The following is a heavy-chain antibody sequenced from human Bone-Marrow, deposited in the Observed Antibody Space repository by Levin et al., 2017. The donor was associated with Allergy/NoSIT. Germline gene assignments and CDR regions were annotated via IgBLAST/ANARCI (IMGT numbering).Heavy chain of an antibody. CDR3: ARVADYHCMEV. V-gene: IGHV3-13*04. D-gene: IGHD2-15*01. J-gene: IGHJ6*03. CDR1: GFTFSNYD. CDR2: IHTGGDT. Sequence: HAGGSLRLSCAASGFTFSNYDMHWVRQATGKGLEWVSGIHTGGDTYYPVSVKGRFTISREDARNSLYLQMNSLRSGDKAMYYCARVADYHCMEVWGKGTTVTVSS.